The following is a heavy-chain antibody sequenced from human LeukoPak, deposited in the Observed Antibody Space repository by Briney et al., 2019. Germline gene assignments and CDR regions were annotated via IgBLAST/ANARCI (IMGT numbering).Heavy chain of an antibody. Sequence: SQTLSLTCAISGDSVSSNSAAWNWITQSPSRGLEWLGRTYYRSKWYNNYAISVKSRITINPDTSKNQFSLQLNSVTPEDTAVYCCARDFCSSSNCPNNWIDPWGQGTLVTVSS. CDR1: GDSVSSNSAA. D-gene: IGHD2-2*01. CDR3: ARDFCSSSNCPNNWIDP. V-gene: IGHV6-1*01. J-gene: IGHJ5*02. CDR2: TYYRSKWYN.